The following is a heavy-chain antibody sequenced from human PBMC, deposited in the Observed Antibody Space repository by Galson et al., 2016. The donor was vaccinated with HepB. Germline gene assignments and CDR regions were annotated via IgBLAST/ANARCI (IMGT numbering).Heavy chain of an antibody. CDR1: GDSVNSQTW. D-gene: IGHD2/OR15-2a*01. CDR2: IYQHGGA. Sequence: SETLSLTCAVSGDSVNSQTWWSWVRQPPGKGLEWIGEIYQHGGANYNSSLRGRVTLSVDKSKSQISLEVTSVTAADAAVYYCARNRDFGMDVWGQGTTVAVSS. V-gene: IGHV4-4*02. J-gene: IGHJ6*02. CDR3: ARNRDFGMDV.